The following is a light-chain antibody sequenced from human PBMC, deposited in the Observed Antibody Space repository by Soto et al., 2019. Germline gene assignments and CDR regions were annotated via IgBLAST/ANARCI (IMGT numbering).Light chain of an antibody. CDR3: QQYNNWPPIT. CDR2: GAS. Sequence: EIVMPQSPATPSVSPGLRPTLSCTSSQSVSSNLAWYQQKPGQAPRLLIYGASTRATGIPARFSGSGSGKEFTLTISSLQSEDFAVYYCQQYNNWPPITFGQGTRLEIK. CDR1: QSVSSN. J-gene: IGKJ5*01. V-gene: IGKV3-15*01.